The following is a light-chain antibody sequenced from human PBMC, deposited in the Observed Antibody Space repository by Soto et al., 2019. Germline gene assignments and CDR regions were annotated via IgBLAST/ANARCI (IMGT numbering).Light chain of an antibody. V-gene: IGKV3-20*01. Sequence: ETVLTQSPGTLSSSPGERATLSCRASQTVRSNYLAWYQQKPGQAPRLLIYGASRRATGIPDRFSGSGSGTDYTLTISRLEPEDFAVYYCQHYGSSPPTCTFGQGTKLEIK. J-gene: IGKJ2*02. CDR3: QHYGSSPPTCT. CDR2: GAS. CDR1: QTVRSNY.